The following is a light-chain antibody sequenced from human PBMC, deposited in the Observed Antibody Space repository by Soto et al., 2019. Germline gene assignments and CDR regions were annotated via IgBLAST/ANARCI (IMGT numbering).Light chain of an antibody. J-gene: IGKJ1*01. V-gene: IGKV3-20*01. CDR2: GAS. CDR3: QQYGSSPPWT. CDR1: QSVRSSY. Sequence: EIVLTQSPGTLSLSPGERATLSCRASQSVRSSYLAWYQRKPGQAPRLLIYGASSRATGIPDRFSGSGSGTDFTLTISRLEPEDFAVYYCQQYGSSPPWTFGQGTKVEIK.